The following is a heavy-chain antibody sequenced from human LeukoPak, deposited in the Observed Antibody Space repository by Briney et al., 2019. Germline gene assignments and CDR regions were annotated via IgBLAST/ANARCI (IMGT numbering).Heavy chain of an antibody. D-gene: IGHD6-19*01. Sequence: GASVKVSFKASGYTFTSYYMHWVRQAPGQGLEWMGIINPSGGSTSYAQKFQGRVTMTRDTSTSTVYMELSSLRSEDTAVYYCARELLGLGYMDVWGKGTTVTVSS. CDR3: ARELLGLGYMDV. CDR1: GYTFTSYY. V-gene: IGHV1-46*01. CDR2: INPSGGST. J-gene: IGHJ6*03.